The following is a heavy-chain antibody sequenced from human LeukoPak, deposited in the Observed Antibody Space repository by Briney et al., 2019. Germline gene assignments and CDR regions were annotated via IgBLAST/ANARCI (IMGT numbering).Heavy chain of an antibody. D-gene: IGHD3-10*01. V-gene: IGHV3-23*01. J-gene: IGHJ6*03. CDR3: AAKTRLSAVTSYYYVDV. CDR1: AFTFPPYG. CDR2: FSESGDNT. Sequence: GGSLRLSCAASAFTFPPYGMIWVRQAPGKGLEWVSSFSESGDNTYYADSVKGRFTISRDNSKNTLYLQMNSLRAEDTAVYYCAAKTRLSAVTSYYYVDVWGKGTTATVSS.